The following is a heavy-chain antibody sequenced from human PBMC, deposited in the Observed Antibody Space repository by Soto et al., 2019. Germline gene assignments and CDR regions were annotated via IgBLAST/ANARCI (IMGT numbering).Heavy chain of an antibody. V-gene: IGHV3-23*01. CDR2: ISGSDGKT. CDR3: AKDIEQWLVDHYYYYGLDV. D-gene: IGHD6-19*01. Sequence: RLSCAASGFSFSSYAMSWLRQAPGKGLEWVSTISGSDGKTFYADSVKGRFSISRDTSDNMLYLQMNSLRAEDTAVYYCAKDIEQWLVDHYYYYGLDVWGQGTTVTVSS. J-gene: IGHJ6*02. CDR1: GFSFSSYA.